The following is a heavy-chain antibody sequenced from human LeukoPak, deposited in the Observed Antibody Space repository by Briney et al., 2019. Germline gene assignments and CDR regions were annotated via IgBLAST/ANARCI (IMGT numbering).Heavy chain of an antibody. CDR1: GGSIGNGDYY. Sequence: SETLSLTCSVSGGSIGNGDYYWGWIRQAPGKGLEWIGSIFFGGSTHYNPSLKSRATISVDTSKNQFSLKLTSVTAADAAMYYRARQLPTAAADTRGYCDYWGQGTVVTVSS. CDR2: IFFGGST. V-gene: IGHV4-39*01. CDR3: ARQLPTAAADTRGYCDY. D-gene: IGHD6-25*01. J-gene: IGHJ4*01.